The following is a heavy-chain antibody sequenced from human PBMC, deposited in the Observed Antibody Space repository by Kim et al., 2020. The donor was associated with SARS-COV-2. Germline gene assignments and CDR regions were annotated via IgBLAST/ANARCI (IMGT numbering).Heavy chain of an antibody. CDR2: IWYDGSNK. D-gene: IGHD6-13*01. CDR3: ARTYSSSWYHPNRAYYYGMDG. Sequence: GGSLRLSCAASGFTFSSYGMHWVRQAPGKGLEWVAVIWYDGSNKYYADSVKGRFTISRDNSKNTLYLQMNSLRAEDTAVYYCARTYSSSWYHPNRAYYYGMDGRGQGTTVTVSS. V-gene: IGHV3-33*01. J-gene: IGHJ6*01. CDR1: GFTFSSYG.